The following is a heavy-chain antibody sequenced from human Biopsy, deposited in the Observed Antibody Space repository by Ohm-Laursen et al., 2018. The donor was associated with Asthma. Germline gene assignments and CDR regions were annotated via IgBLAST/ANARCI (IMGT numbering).Heavy chain of an antibody. CDR2: IYYSGTT. Sequence: SETLSLTCSLSSGSGGYMRSGNYYWGWIRQPPGKGLEWIGSIYYSGTTYYNPSLGSRVTVSADTSKNPFSLKLTSVTAADTAVYYCVRGSSSWHHGPFHYYYGLDVWDQGTTATVSS. CDR1: SGSGGYMRSGNYY. CDR3: VRGSSSWHHGPFHYYYGLDV. J-gene: IGHJ6*02. D-gene: IGHD6-13*01. V-gene: IGHV4-39*01.